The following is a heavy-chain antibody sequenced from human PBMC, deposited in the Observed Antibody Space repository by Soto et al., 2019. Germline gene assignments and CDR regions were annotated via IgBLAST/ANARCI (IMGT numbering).Heavy chain of an antibody. Sequence: GGSLRLSCAASGFTFSSYGMHWVRQAPGKGLEWVAVISYDGSNKYYADSVKGRFTISRDNSKNTLYLQMNSLRAEDTAVYYCAKVSAAWSSSSGWYNYWGQGTLVTVSS. CDR1: GFTFSSYG. CDR2: ISYDGSNK. V-gene: IGHV3-30*18. J-gene: IGHJ4*02. CDR3: AKVSAAWSSSSGWYNY. D-gene: IGHD6-19*01.